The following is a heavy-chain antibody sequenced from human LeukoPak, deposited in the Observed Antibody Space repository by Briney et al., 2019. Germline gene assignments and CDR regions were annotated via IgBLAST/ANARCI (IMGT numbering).Heavy chain of an antibody. CDR2: IYYSGST. Sequence: PSETLSLTCTVSGGSISSYYWSWIRQPPGKGLEWIGYIYYSGSTNYNPSLKSRVTISVDTSKNQFSLKLSSVTAADTAVYYCARSWFGEGWFDPWGQGTLVTVSS. CDR1: GGSISSYY. V-gene: IGHV4-59*01. D-gene: IGHD3-10*01. CDR3: ARSWFGEGWFDP. J-gene: IGHJ5*02.